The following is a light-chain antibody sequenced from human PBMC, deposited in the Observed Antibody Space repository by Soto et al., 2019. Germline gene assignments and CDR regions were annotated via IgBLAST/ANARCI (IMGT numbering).Light chain of an antibody. Sequence: QSALTQPASVSGSRGQSITISCTGTSSNVGSYNFVSWYRQYAGKAPELIIYEVSQRPSTFFNRFSGSKSGNTASLTVSGLQSDDEADYYCCSYAGNNTLVFGGGTKVTVL. CDR1: SSNVGSYNF. J-gene: IGLJ3*02. CDR2: EVS. CDR3: CSYAGNNTLV. V-gene: IGLV2-23*02.